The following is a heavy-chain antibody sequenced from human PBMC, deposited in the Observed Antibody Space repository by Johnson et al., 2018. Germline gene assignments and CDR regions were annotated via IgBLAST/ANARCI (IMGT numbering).Heavy chain of an antibody. CDR3: VAWSGDSRDLEH. V-gene: IGHV3-11*01. Sequence: QVQLVQSGGALVEPGGSLRLSCAASGFTLSDYYLSWIRQAPGKGLDWVSYSSRAGPIYYGDSVRGRFTLARDNAKNSLYLQMNNLRAEDPAVYFCVAWSGDSRDLEHWGQGTLVTVSS. D-gene: IGHD3-3*01. J-gene: IGHJ1*01. CDR2: SSRAGPI. CDR1: GFTLSDYY.